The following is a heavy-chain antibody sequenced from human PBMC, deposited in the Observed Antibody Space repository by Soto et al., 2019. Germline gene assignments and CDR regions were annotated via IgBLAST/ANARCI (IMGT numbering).Heavy chain of an antibody. J-gene: IGHJ4*02. CDR3: AKDARGDGYWDFDY. CDR2: IYGNGGGT. Sequence: EVQLLESGGGLVQPGGSLRLSCAASGFTFSTYSMNWVRQAPGKGLEWVSGIYGNGGGTFYADSVKGRFTISRDNSKNTLYLQINILRAEDTAVYYCAKDARGDGYWDFDYWGQGTLVTVSS. CDR1: GFTFSTYS. D-gene: IGHD2-21*01. V-gene: IGHV3-23*01.